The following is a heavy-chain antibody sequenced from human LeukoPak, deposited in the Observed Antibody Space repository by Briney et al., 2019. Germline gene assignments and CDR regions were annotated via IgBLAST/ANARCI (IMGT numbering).Heavy chain of an antibody. CDR3: ARGRDRSKAGDL. CDR1: GGSCDDYY. Sequence: SETLSLTCDVSGGSCDDYYCSWIRQPPGKGLEWIGEIHPHGIFYYNSSLMSRVTISIDASKTQFSLRLTSVTAADTAFYYCARGRDRSKAGDLWGQGSPVTVSS. CDR2: IHPHGIF. D-gene: IGHD5-24*01. V-gene: IGHV4-34*01. J-gene: IGHJ5*02.